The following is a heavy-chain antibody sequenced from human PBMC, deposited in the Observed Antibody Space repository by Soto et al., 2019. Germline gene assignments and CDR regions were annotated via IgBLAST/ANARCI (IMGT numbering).Heavy chain of an antibody. CDR1: GFTFSNAW. CDR3: TTDPALYYYDSSGSGVVSPMKYYFDY. CDR2: IKSKTDGGTT. Sequence: GGSLRLSCAASGFTFSNAWMNWVRQAPGKGLEWVGRIKSKTDGGTTDYAAPVKGRFTISRDDSKNTLYLQMNSLKTEDTAVYYCTTDPALYYYDSSGSGVVSPMKYYFDYWGQGTLVTVSS. J-gene: IGHJ4*02. D-gene: IGHD3-22*01. V-gene: IGHV3-15*07.